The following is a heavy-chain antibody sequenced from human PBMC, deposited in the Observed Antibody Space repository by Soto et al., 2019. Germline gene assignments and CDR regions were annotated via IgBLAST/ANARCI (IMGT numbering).Heavy chain of an antibody. CDR2: INSNSGGT. CDR1: GYTFNGYY. J-gene: IGHJ5*02. CDR3: ARDLGTAMATNWFDP. D-gene: IGHD5-18*01. V-gene: IGHV1-2*04. Sequence: GASVKVSCKASGYTFNGYYMHLVRQAPGQGLEWMGWINSNSGGTNYAQKFQGWVTMTRDTSISTAYMELSRLRSDDTAVYYCARDLGTAMATNWFDPWGQGTLVTVSS.